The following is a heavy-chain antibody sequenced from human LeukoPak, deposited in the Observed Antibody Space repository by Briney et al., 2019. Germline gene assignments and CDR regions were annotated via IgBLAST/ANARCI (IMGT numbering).Heavy chain of an antibody. CDR1: GFTFDDYV. Sequence: PGGSLRLSCAAAGFTFDDYVMHWVRQAPGKGLEWVSGMSWNSGSIGYADSVKGRFTISRENAKNSLYLQMNSLRAEDTALYYCAKGKGYDSSGYYGAFDIWGQGTMVTVSS. V-gene: IGHV3-9*01. D-gene: IGHD3-22*01. CDR3: AKGKGYDSSGYYGAFDI. J-gene: IGHJ3*02. CDR2: MSWNSGSI.